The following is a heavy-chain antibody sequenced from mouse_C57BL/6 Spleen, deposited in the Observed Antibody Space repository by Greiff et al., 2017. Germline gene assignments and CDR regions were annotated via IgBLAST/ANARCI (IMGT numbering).Heavy chain of an antibody. CDR2: IYPSDSET. V-gene: IGHV1-61*01. D-gene: IGHD1-1*01. CDR3: ARHYYGSSYVRYFDV. Sequence: QVQLQQPGAELVRPGSSVKLSCKASGYTFTSYWMDWVKQRPGQGLEWIGNIYPSDSETHYNQKFKDKATLTVDKSSSTAYMQRSSLTSEDSAVYYCARHYYGSSYVRYFDVWGTGTTVTVSS. J-gene: IGHJ1*03. CDR1: GYTFTSYW.